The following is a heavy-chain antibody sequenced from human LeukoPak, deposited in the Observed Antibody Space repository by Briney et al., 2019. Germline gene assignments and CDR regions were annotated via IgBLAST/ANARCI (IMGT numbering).Heavy chain of an antibody. CDR2: ISSSSSYI. J-gene: IGHJ3*02. CDR1: GFTFSSYS. CDR3: ARPQEMAFDAFDI. V-gene: IGHV3-21*01. Sequence: GGSLRLSCAASGFTFSSYSMNWVRQAPGKGLEWVSSISSSSSYIYYADSVKGRFTISRGNAKNSLYLQMNSLRAEDTAVYYCARPQEMAFDAFDIWGQGTMVTVSS.